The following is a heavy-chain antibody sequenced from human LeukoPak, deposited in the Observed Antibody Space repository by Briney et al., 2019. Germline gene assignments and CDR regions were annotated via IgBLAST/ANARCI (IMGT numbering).Heavy chain of an antibody. J-gene: IGHJ3*02. CDR3: ARDRIVVVPAAPRSAFDI. CDR1: GDSVSSNSAA. D-gene: IGHD2-2*01. Sequence: SQTLSLTCAISGDSVSSNSAAWNWIRQSPSRGLEWLGRTYCRSKWYNDYAVSVKSRITINPDTSKNQFSLQLNSVTPEDTAVYYCARDRIVVVPAAPRSAFDIWGQGTMVTVSS. CDR2: TYCRSKWYN. V-gene: IGHV6-1*01.